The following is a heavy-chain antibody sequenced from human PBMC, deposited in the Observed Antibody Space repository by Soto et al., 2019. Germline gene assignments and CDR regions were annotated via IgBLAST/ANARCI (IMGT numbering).Heavy chain of an antibody. Sequence: PGVPMKISWKGSGYSFTSFWIGWVRQMPGRGLEWMGIIYPGDSDTRYSPSFQGQVTISADKSLSTAYLQRSSLTASDTAMYYCARYLSSGWYLGSRFDPWGQGTLVTSPQ. CDR2: IYPGDSDT. V-gene: IGHV5-51*01. J-gene: IGHJ5*02. CDR3: ARYLSSGWYLGSRFDP. CDR1: GYSFTSFW. D-gene: IGHD6-19*01.